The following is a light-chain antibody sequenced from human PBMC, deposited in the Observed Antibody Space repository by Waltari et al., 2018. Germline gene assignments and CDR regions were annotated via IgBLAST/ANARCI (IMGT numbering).Light chain of an antibody. J-gene: IGLJ3*02. CDR2: DVN. V-gene: IGLV2-23*02. CDR3: CSFADSSASWV. Sequence: QSALTQPASVSGSPGQSITISCPGTSSDVGTYELVSWYQQHPGKAPKLMIHDVNKRPSGVSPRFSGSKSGNTASLTISGLQAEDEADYYCCSFADSSASWVFGGGTKLTVL. CDR1: SSDVGTYEL.